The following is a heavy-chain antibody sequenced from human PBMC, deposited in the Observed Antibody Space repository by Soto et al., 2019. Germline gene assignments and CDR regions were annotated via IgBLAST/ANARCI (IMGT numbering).Heavy chain of an antibody. D-gene: IGHD3-10*01. V-gene: IGHV5-10-1*01. Sequence: GESLKISCNGSGYSFTSYWISWVRQMPGKGLEWMGRIDPSDSYTNYSPSFQGHVTISADKSISAAYLQWSSLKASDTAMYYCASFANYYGSGRSVTFDYWGPGTLVTVSS. CDR1: GYSFTSYW. CDR3: ASFANYYGSGRSVTFDY. CDR2: IDPSDSYT. J-gene: IGHJ4*02.